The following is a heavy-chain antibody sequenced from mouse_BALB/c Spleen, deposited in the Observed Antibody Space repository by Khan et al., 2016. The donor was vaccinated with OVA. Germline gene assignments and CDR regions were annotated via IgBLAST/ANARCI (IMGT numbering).Heavy chain of an antibody. CDR2: IWSGGNT. J-gene: IGHJ3*01. CDR3: ARNSYMYDFTY. Sequence: QVQLKESGPGLLQPSQSLSITCTVSGFSLTTYGVHWVRQSPGKGLEWLGLIWSGGNTDYNTAFISRLSISKDNSKSQVFFKMNSMQADDKAIYYCARNSYMYDFTYWGQGTLVTVSA. D-gene: IGHD2-14*01. V-gene: IGHV2-4-1*01. CDR1: GFSLTTYG.